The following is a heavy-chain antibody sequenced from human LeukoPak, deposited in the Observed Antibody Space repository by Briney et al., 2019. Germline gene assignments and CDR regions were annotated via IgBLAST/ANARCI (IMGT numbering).Heavy chain of an antibody. CDR2: SKNKANSYIT. Sequence: PGGSLRLSCAASGFTFSDHYMDWVRQAPGKGLEWVGRSKNKANSYITQYAAFVQGRFTISRDDSKNTAYLQMNSLKNEDTAVYYCTSQARIDSSGYYLRFDYWGQGTLVTVSS. J-gene: IGHJ4*02. CDR1: GFTFSDHY. D-gene: IGHD3-22*01. CDR3: TSQARIDSSGYYLRFDY. V-gene: IGHV3-72*01.